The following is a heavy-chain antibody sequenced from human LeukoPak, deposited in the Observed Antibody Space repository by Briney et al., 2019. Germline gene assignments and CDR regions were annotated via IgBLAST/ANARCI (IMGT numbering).Heavy chain of an antibody. J-gene: IGHJ4*02. CDR3: ASGTVGNYALDY. V-gene: IGHV3-21*01. Sequence: PGGSLRLSCAASGLTFSRYNMNWVRQAPGKGLEWVSSIGTSSNNIYYTDSVKGRFTISRDNAKNSLYLQVDSLRVEDTAEYFCASGTVGNYALDYWGQGTLVTVSS. CDR1: GLTFSRYN. D-gene: IGHD1-7*01. CDR2: IGTSSNNI.